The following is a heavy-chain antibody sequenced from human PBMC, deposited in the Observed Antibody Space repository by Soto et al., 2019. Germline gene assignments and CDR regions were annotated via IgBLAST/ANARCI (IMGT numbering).Heavy chain of an antibody. CDR1: GFTFSSYW. Sequence: EVQLVESGGGLVQPGGSLRLSCAASGFTFSSYWMSWVRQAPGKGLEWVANIKQDGSEKYYVDSVKGRFTISRENAKNSLYLQMNSLRAEDTAVYYCARYGIGSGSYYTYFDYWGQGTLVTVSS. V-gene: IGHV3-7*01. J-gene: IGHJ4*02. CDR2: IKQDGSEK. D-gene: IGHD3-10*01. CDR3: ARYGIGSGSYYTYFDY.